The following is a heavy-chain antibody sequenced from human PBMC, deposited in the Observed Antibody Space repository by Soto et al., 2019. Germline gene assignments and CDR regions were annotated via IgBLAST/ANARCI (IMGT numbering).Heavy chain of an antibody. J-gene: IGHJ3*02. CDR1: GYPVTAYY. CDR3: AGGGGVGVAGSAAFDM. V-gene: IGHV1-2*02. Sequence: QLHLVQSGAVVKKPGASVTVSCSASGYPVTAYYMHWVRQAPGRGLEWRGGINPATGAAKYTQTSRGRFAMARDTYTRTVVMELSGLESEDAAVFSWAGGGGVGVAGSAAFDMWGQGTLVTVSS. CDR2: INPATGAA. D-gene: IGHD3-3*01.